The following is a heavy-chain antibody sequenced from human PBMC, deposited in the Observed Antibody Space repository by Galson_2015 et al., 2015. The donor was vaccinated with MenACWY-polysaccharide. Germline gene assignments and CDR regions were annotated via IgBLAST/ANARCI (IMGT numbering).Heavy chain of an antibody. V-gene: IGHV3-21*06. J-gene: IGHJ6*02. CDR2: ISNSENGM. D-gene: IGHD5-24*01. CDR1: GFRINTYY. CDR3: AKDFHNYGMDV. Sequence: SLRLSCAASGFRINTYYMNWVRQTPEKGLEWVSSISNSENGMQYTVSVRGRFTISRDIAKNSLFLQMNSLGVEDTAIYYCAKDFHNYGMDVWGRGTTVVVSS.